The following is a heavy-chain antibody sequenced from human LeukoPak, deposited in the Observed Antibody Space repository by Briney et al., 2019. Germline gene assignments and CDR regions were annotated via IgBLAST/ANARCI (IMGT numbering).Heavy chain of an antibody. V-gene: IGHV1-46*01. CDR1: GYTFTSYY. CDR2: INPSGGST. D-gene: IGHD1-26*01. J-gene: IGHJ4*02. Sequence: ASVKVSCNASGYTFTSYYMHWVRQAPGQGLDWMGIINPSGGSTYYAQKFQGRVTMTRDTSTSTVYLEVSSLRSEDTAVYYCARGLGSTGKFDYWGQGTLATVSS. CDR3: ARGLGSTGKFDY.